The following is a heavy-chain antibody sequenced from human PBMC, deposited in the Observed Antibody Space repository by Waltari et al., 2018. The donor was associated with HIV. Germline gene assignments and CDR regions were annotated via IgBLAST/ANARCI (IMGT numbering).Heavy chain of an antibody. CDR1: GGSFSTDYYF. J-gene: IGHJ4*02. Sequence: QVQLQESGPGLVKPSQTLSLTCTVSGGSFSTDYYFWSWIRQLPGKGLEWMWSIYYTGSTDYNPSLKGRVTMSVDKSKIWISLKLRSVTAADTAVYYCARDRSAVPRAFDSWGQGALVTVSS. V-gene: IGHV4-31*03. CDR3: ARDRSAVPRAFDS. CDR2: IYYTGST.